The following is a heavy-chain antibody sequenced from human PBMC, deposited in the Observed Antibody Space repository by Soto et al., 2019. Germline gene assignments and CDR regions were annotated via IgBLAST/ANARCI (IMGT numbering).Heavy chain of an antibody. CDR1: GGSISSGGYY. D-gene: IGHD6-13*01. CDR3: ARDKEAGIAAPVSSNWFDP. J-gene: IGHJ5*02. CDR2: IYYSGST. Sequence: QVQLQESGPGLVKPSQTLSLSCTVSGGSISSGGYYWSWIRQHPGKGLEWIGYIYYSGSTYYNPSLKSRVTISVDTSKNQFSLKLSSVTAADTAVYYCARDKEAGIAAPVSSNWFDPWGQGTLVTVSS. V-gene: IGHV4-31*03.